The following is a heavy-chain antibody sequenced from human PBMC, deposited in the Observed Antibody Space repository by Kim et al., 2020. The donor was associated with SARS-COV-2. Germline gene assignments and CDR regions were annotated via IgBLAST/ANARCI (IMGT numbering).Heavy chain of an antibody. Sequence: ASVKVSCKASGYTFTSYAMHWVRQAPGQRLEWMGWINAGNGNTKYSQKFQGRVTITRDTSASTAYMELSSLRSEDTAVYYCARVYYDSSGYYYGGAFDYWGQGTLVTVSS. CDR1: GYTFTSYA. V-gene: IGHV1-3*01. CDR3: ARVYYDSSGYYYGGAFDY. D-gene: IGHD3-22*01. CDR2: INAGNGNT. J-gene: IGHJ4*02.